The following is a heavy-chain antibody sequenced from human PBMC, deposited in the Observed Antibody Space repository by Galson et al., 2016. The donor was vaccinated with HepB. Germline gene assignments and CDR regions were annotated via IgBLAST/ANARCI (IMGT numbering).Heavy chain of an antibody. Sequence: SETLSLTCAVSGASISSTNWWTWVRQPPGKGLEWIGEIFHSGSTNYNPSLNSRVTMSLDKSKNQFSLKLSSVTAADTAMYYCARTYYYDGVTYPYFDSWGQGSLVTVSS. J-gene: IGHJ4*02. CDR1: GASISSTNW. D-gene: IGHD3-22*01. CDR2: IFHSGST. V-gene: IGHV4-4*02. CDR3: ARTYYYDGVTYPYFDS.